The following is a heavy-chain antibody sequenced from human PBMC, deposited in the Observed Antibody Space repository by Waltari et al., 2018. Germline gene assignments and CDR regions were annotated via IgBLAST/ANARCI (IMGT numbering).Heavy chain of an antibody. J-gene: IGHJ4*02. CDR2: VDSSGSKA. Sequence: ELQLLESGVGLIQPGGYLRLSCVASGFTFINYAIYWFRQAPGKGLEWASSVDSSGSKAYYADSVKGRFAISKDNSKNTVYLEVNSLRVEDTATYYCAKQGGTGTVAVGGIHCDHWGQGTLVTVSS. D-gene: IGHD1-26*01. CDR3: AKQGGTGTVAVGGIHCDH. V-gene: IGHV3-23*05. CDR1: GFTFINYA.